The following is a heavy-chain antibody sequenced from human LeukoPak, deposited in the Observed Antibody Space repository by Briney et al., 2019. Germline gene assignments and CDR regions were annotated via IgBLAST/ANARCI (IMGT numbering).Heavy chain of an antibody. D-gene: IGHD6-13*01. CDR2: ISSSSSTI. J-gene: IGHJ5*02. V-gene: IGHV3-48*04. CDR1: GFTFSSYS. CDR3: ARDQGDSSSWYWFDP. Sequence: GGSLRLSCAASGFTFSSYSMNWVRQAPGKGLEWVSYISSSSSTIYYADSVKGRFTISRDNAKNSLYLQMNSLRAEDTTVYYCARDQGDSSSWYWFDPWGQGTLVTVSS.